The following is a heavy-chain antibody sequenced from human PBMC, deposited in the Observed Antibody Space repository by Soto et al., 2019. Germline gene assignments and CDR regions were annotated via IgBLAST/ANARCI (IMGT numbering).Heavy chain of an antibody. Sequence: PWESLKISCKGSGYSFTSYWIGWVRQMPVKGLEWMGIIYPGDSDTIYSPSFQGQVTISADKSISTAYLQWSSLKASDTAMYYCARPSDRFCASTGCYLFDYWGQGALVTVSS. V-gene: IGHV5-51*01. D-gene: IGHD2-2*01. CDR1: GYSFTSYW. J-gene: IGHJ4*02. CDR3: ARPSDRFCASTGCYLFDY. CDR2: IYPGDSDT.